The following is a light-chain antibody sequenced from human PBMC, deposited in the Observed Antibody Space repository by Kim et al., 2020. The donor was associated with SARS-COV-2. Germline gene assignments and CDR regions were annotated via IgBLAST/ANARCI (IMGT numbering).Light chain of an antibody. CDR3: QAWDSSTVV. J-gene: IGLJ2*01. Sequence: SVSPGQTASITCSGDKLGDKYACWYQQKPGQSPVLVIYQDSKRPSAIPERFSGSNSGNTATLTISGTQAMDEADYYCQAWDSSTVVFGGGTQLTVL. CDR2: QDS. V-gene: IGLV3-1*01. CDR1: KLGDKY.